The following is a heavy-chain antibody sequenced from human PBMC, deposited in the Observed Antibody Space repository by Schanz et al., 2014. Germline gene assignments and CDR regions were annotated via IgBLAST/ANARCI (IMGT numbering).Heavy chain of an antibody. J-gene: IGHJ2*01. CDR1: GFSFSSYA. V-gene: IGHV3-48*01. CDR2: ISSASSTI. Sequence: EVQLLESGGGLVQPGGSLRLSCATSGFSFSSYAINWVRQAPGKGLEWVSYISSASSTINYADSVKGRFTISRDNAKNSLFLQMNSLRAEDTAVYYCAKDAPYPFDLWGRGPLXTVSS. CDR3: AKDAPYPFDL.